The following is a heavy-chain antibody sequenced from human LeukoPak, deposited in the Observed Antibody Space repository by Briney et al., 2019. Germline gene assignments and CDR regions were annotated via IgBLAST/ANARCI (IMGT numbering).Heavy chain of an antibody. J-gene: IGHJ4*02. Sequence: ASVKVSCKASGYTFTGYYMHWVRQAPGQGLEWMGIINPSGGSTSYAQKFQGRVTMTRDMSTSTVYMELSSLRSEDTAVYYCARDRFHYDSSGYLEFDYWGQGTLVTVSS. CDR3: ARDRFHYDSSGYLEFDY. V-gene: IGHV1-46*01. CDR2: INPSGGST. CDR1: GYTFTGYY. D-gene: IGHD3-22*01.